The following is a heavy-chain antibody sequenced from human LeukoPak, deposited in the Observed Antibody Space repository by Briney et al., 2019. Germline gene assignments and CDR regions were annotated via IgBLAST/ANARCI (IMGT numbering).Heavy chain of an antibody. D-gene: IGHD4-17*01. V-gene: IGHV1-2*02. CDR3: ARGYGDYPGGGY. J-gene: IGHJ4*02. Sequence: ASVKVSCKASGYTFSGYYMQWVRQAPGQGPEWMGWINPKNGGTNYAQKFQGRVTLTRDTSISTAYMELSGLRSDDTAVYYCARGYGDYPGGGYWGQGTLVTVSS. CDR2: INPKNGGT. CDR1: GYTFSGYY.